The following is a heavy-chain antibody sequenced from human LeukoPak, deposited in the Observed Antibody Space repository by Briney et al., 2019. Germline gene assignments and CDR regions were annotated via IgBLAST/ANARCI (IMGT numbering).Heavy chain of an antibody. CDR3: TVIVGLHT. CDR1: GFSFSGSG. Sequence: GGSLKLSCAASGFSFSGSGVQWVRQASGKGLEWVGRIRSKTNSYATAYAASVKRRFTISRDDSRNTAYLQMNSLKAEDTAVYYCTVIVGLHTWGNRTLVTVSS. D-gene: IGHD3-22*01. J-gene: IGHJ5*01. V-gene: IGHV3-73*01. CDR2: IRSKTNSYAT.